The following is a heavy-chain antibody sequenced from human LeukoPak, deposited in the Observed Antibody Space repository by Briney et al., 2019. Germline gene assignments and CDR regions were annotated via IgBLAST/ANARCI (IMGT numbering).Heavy chain of an antibody. CDR1: GYTFTDYY. D-gene: IGHD3-10*01. Sequence: ASVKVSCKASGYTFTDYYMHWVRQAPGQGLELMGRINPNSGGTNYAQKFQGRVTMTRDTSINTAYMELTRLGSDDTAVYYCARAYGSGSYYNGGDGNWFDPWGQGTLVTVSS. V-gene: IGHV1-2*06. CDR2: INPNSGGT. J-gene: IGHJ5*02. CDR3: ARAYGSGSYYNGGDGNWFDP.